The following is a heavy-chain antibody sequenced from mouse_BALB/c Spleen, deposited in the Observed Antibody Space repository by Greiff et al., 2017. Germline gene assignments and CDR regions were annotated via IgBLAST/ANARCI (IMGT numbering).Heavy chain of an antibody. V-gene: IGHV1-39*01. J-gene: IGHJ2*01. D-gene: IGHD2-4*01. Sequence: EVQGVESGPELEKPGASVKISCKASGYSFTGYNMNWVKQSNGKSLEWIGNIDPYYGGTSYNQKFKGKATLTVDKSSSTAYMQLKSLTSEDSAVYYCARNDYDGYYFDYWGQGTTLTVSS. CDR2: IDPYYGGT. CDR1: GYSFTGYN. CDR3: ARNDYDGYYFDY.